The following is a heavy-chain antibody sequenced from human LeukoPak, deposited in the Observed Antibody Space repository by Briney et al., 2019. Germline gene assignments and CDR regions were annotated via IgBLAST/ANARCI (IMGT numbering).Heavy chain of an antibody. Sequence: SETLSLTCTVSGGSISSYYWSWIRQPAGKGLEWIGRIYTSGSTNYNPSLKSRVTMSVDTSKNQFSLKLSSVTAADTAVYYCARHMYYYDSSGSALDYWGQGTLVTVSS. CDR2: IYTSGST. CDR1: GGSISSYY. CDR3: ARHMYYYDSSGSALDY. D-gene: IGHD3-22*01. J-gene: IGHJ4*02. V-gene: IGHV4-4*07.